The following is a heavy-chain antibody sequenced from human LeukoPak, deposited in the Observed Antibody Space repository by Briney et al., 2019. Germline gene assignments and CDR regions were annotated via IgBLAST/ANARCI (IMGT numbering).Heavy chain of an antibody. CDR2: INHSGST. Sequence: SETLSLTCAVYGGSFSGYYWSWIRQPPGKGLEWIGEINHSGSTNYNPSLKSRVTISVDTSKNQFSLKLSSVTAADTAVYYCAKFLGYSSGWYFDYWGQGTLVTVSS. D-gene: IGHD6-19*01. CDR1: GGSFSGYY. CDR3: AKFLGYSSGWYFDY. V-gene: IGHV4-34*01. J-gene: IGHJ4*02.